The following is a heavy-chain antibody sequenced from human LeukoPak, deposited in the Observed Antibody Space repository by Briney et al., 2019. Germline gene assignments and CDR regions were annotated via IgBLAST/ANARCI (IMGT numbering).Heavy chain of an antibody. J-gene: IGHJ4*02. CDR3: AKAVTPAAGQIDY. V-gene: IGHV3-23*01. Sequence: PGGSLRLSCAASGFTFGSYGMSWVRQAPGEGLEWVSTISGSDGHTSYADSVKGRFTISRDNSKNTLWLQMNSLRAEDTAIYYCAKAVTPAAGQIDYGGQGPLVTVPP. D-gene: IGHD4-23*01. CDR1: GFTFGSYG. CDR2: ISGSDGHT.